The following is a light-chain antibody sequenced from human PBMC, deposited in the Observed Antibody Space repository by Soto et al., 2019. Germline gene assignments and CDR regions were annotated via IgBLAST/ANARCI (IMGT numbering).Light chain of an antibody. CDR2: EVS. CDR3: SSYAGSTTWV. J-gene: IGLJ3*02. CDR1: SSDVGDYNY. V-gene: IGLV2-8*01. Sequence: QSAPTQPPSASGSPGQSVTIPCTGTSSDVGDYNYVSWYQQHPGKVPKLLIYEVSKRPSGVPDRFSGSKSGNTASLTVSGLQAEDEADYYCSSYAGSTTWVFGGGTKLTVL.